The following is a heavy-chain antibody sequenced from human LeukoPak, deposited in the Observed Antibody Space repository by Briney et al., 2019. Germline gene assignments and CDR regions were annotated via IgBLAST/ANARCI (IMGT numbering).Heavy chain of an antibody. Sequence: GGSLRLSCAASGFTFDDYAMLWVRQAPGRGLEWVSLIGGDGGSTSYADSVKGRFTISRDNSKNSLYLQMNSLRTEDTALYYCARHKYSGSSPGVLLVYWGQGTLVTVSS. CDR3: ARHKYSGSSPGVLLVY. CDR1: GFTFDDYA. V-gene: IGHV3-43*02. D-gene: IGHD1-26*01. CDR2: IGGDGGST. J-gene: IGHJ4*02.